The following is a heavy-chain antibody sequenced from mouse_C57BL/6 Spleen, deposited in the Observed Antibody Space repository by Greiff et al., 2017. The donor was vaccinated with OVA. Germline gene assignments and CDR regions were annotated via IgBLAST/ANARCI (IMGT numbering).Heavy chain of an antibody. D-gene: IGHD1-1*01. CDR2: ISDGGSYT. Sequence: EVKLVESGGGLVKPGGSLKLSCAASGFTFSSYAMSWVRQTPEKRLEWVATISDGGSYTYYPDNVKGRFTISRANAKNNLYLQMSHLKSEDTAMYYCAREENYYGSSDWFAYWGQGTLVTVSA. CDR3: AREENYYGSSDWFAY. CDR1: GFTFSSYA. V-gene: IGHV5-4*01. J-gene: IGHJ3*01.